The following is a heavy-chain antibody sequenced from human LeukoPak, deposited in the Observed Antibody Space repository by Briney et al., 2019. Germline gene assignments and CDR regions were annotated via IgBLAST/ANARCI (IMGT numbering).Heavy chain of an antibody. CDR1: GYTFTSYY. D-gene: IGHD4-23*01. J-gene: IGHJ5*02. CDR3: ASDYGGANWFDP. Sequence: APVKVSLKASGYTFTSYYMHWGRQAPGQGVEWMGIINPSGGSTSYAQKFQGRVTMTRDVSTSTVYMELSSLRSEDTAVYYCASDYGGANWFDPWGQGTLVTVSS. CDR2: INPSGGST. V-gene: IGHV1-46*01.